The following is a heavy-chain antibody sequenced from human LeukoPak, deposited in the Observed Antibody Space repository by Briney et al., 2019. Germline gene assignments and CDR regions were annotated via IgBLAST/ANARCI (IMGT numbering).Heavy chain of an antibody. D-gene: IGHD2-15*01. Sequence: GGSLRLSCAASGFTFSTYAMDWVRQAPGKGLEWVSYITSSSSSIFYADSVRGRFTISRDNAKNPLYLQMNSLGVDDSAVYYCARVSTCSGGSCLGSWGQGTLVTVSS. J-gene: IGHJ5*02. CDR1: GFTFSTYA. V-gene: IGHV3-48*04. CDR2: ITSSSSSI. CDR3: ARVSTCSGGSCLGS.